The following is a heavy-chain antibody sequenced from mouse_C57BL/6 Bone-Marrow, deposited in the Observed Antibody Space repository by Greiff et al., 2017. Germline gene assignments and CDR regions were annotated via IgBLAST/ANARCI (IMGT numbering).Heavy chain of an antibody. D-gene: IGHD1-1*01. V-gene: IGHV5-15*01. Sequence: EVQGVESGGGLVQPGGSLKLSCAASGFTFSDYGMAWVRQAPRKGPEWVAFISNLAYSIYYADTVTGRFTISRETANNTLYLEMSSLRSEDTAMYYCARHPIYYGGSDWYFDVWGTGTTVTVSS. CDR3: ARHPIYYGGSDWYFDV. CDR2: ISNLAYSI. CDR1: GFTFSDYG. J-gene: IGHJ1*03.